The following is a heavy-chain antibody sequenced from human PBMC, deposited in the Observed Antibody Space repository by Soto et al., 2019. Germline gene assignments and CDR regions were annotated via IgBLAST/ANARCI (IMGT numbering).Heavy chain of an antibody. D-gene: IGHD3-10*01. CDR2: ISSSGSTI. CDR3: ARGTGGYEVRGVIITTRRGGSSYYGMDV. CDR1: GFTFSSYE. Sequence: EVQLVESGGGLVQPGGSLRLSCAASGFTFSSYEMNWVRQAPGKGLEWVSYISSSGSTIYYADSVKGRFTISRDNAKNSLYLQMNSLRAEDRAVYYCARGTGGYEVRGVIITTRRGGSSYYGMDVWGQGTTVTVSS. V-gene: IGHV3-48*03. J-gene: IGHJ6*02.